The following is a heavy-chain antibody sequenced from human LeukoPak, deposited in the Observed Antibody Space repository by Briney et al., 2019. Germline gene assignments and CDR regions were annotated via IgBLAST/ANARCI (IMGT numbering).Heavy chain of an antibody. CDR3: ARSRYDYIWGIDY. CDR2: ISYDGSNK. Sequence: GGSLRLSCAASGFTFSSYGMHWVRQAPGKGLEWVAVISYDGSNKYYADSVKGRFTISRDNSKNTLYLQMNSLRDEDTAVFYCARSRYDYIWGIDYWGQGTLVTISS. J-gene: IGHJ4*02. D-gene: IGHD3-16*01. V-gene: IGHV3-30*03. CDR1: GFTFSSYG.